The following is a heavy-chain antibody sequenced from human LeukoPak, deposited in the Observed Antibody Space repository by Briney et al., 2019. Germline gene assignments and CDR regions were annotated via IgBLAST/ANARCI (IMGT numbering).Heavy chain of an antibody. CDR2: IKQDGSEK. CDR3: ARDVLPGYY. Sequence: ETLSLTCTVSGGSISSYYWSWVRQAPGKELEWVANIKQDGSEKYYVDSVKGRFTISRDNAKNSLYLQMNSLRAEDTAVYYCARDVLPGYYWGQGTLVTVSS. D-gene: IGHD2-8*01. J-gene: IGHJ4*02. V-gene: IGHV3-7*01. CDR1: GGSISSYY.